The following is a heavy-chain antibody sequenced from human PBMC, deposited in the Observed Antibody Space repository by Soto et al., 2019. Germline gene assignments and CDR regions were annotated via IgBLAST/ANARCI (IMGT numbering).Heavy chain of an antibody. J-gene: IGHJ5*02. CDR2: IIPNFGTA. CDR1: GGTFSSYA. Sequence: QVQLVQSGAEVKKPGSSVKVSCKASGGTFSSYAISWVRQAPGQGLEWMGGIIPNFGTANYAQKFQGRVTTTADDSTGTAYLELSSLGSYDTAGYYCAKTERQRYCSSTICSWSCIDPWGQGTMVTVSS. CDR3: AKTERQRYCSSTICSWSCIDP. V-gene: IGHV1-69*01. D-gene: IGHD2-2*01.